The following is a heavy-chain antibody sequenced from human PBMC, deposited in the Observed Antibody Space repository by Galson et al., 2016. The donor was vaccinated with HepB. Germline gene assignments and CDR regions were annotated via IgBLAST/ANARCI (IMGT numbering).Heavy chain of an antibody. D-gene: IGHD3-9*01. CDR3: VRRRDILTGNRNYYYVMDV. V-gene: IGHV5-51*01. CDR1: GYRFSSYY. CDR2: IYPGDSDT. J-gene: IGHJ6*02. Sequence: QSGAEVKKPGESLKISCKGSGYRFSSYYIGWLRQMPGKGLEWMGIIYPGDSDTRYSPSFQGQVTISADKSINTAYLQWSSLKASDTAIYYSVRRRDILTGNRNYYYVMDVWSQGTTVTVTS.